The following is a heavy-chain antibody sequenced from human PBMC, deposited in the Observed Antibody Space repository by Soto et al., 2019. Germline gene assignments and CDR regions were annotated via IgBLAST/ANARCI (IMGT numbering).Heavy chain of an antibody. Sequence: GGSLRLSCAASGFTFSSYWMSWVRQAPGKGLEWVANIKQDGSEKYYVDSVKGRFTISRDNAKNSLYLQMNSLRAEDTAVYYCAREDYFAGYYYGMDVWGQGTTVTVSS. CDR2: IKQDGSEK. V-gene: IGHV3-7*05. CDR1: GFTFSSYW. J-gene: IGHJ6*02. D-gene: IGHD4-17*01. CDR3: AREDYFAGYYYGMDV.